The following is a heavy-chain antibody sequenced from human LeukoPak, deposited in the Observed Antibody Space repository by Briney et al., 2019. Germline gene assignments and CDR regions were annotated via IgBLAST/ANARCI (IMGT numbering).Heavy chain of an antibody. CDR2: MNPNSGNT. CDR3: ARADCSSTSCSNWFDP. D-gene: IGHD2-2*01. J-gene: IGHJ5*02. V-gene: IGHV1-8*02. Sequence: ASVKVSCKASGYTFTGYYMHWVRQAPGQGLEWMGWMNPNSGNTGYAQKFQGRVTMTRNTSISTAYMELSSLRSEDTAVYYCARADCSSTSCSNWFDPWGQGTLVTVSS. CDR1: GYTFTGYY.